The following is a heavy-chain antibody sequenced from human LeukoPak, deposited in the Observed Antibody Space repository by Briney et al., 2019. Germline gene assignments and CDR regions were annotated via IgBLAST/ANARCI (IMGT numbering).Heavy chain of an antibody. CDR3: ARSWRFYFDY. CDR2: ISGTSSTI. CDR1: GFSFSTYE. Sequence: PGGSLRLSCAASGFSFSTYEMNWVRQAPGKGLEWISCISGTSSTIYYADSVKGRFTISRDNAKNSLYLQMNSLGADDTAVYYCARSWRFYFDYWGQGTLITVSS. D-gene: IGHD3-3*01. J-gene: IGHJ4*02. V-gene: IGHV3-48*03.